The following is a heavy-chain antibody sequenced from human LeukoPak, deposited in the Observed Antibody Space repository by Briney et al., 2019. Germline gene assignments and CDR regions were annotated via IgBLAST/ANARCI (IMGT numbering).Heavy chain of an antibody. V-gene: IGHV4-34*01. CDR3: ARGHTYYYDSSGPDY. Sequence: PSETLSLTCALYGGSFSGYYWSWIRQPPGKGLEWIGEINHSGSTNYNPSLKSRVTISVDTSKNQFSLKLSSVTAADTAVYYCARGHTYYYDSSGPDYWGQGTLVTVSS. CDR2: INHSGST. D-gene: IGHD3-22*01. CDR1: GGSFSGYY. J-gene: IGHJ4*02.